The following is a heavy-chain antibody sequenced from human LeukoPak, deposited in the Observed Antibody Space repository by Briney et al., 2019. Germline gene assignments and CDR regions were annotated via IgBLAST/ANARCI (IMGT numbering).Heavy chain of an antibody. Sequence: SQTLSLTCTVSGGSISSGGYYWSWIRQPPGKGLEWIGSIYYSGSTYYNPSLKSRVTISVDTSKNQFSLKLSSVTAADTAVYYCARRANYYDSSGNWDYWGQGTLVTVSS. CDR1: GGSISSGGYY. CDR2: IYYSGST. J-gene: IGHJ4*02. D-gene: IGHD3-22*01. CDR3: ARRANYYDSSGNWDY. V-gene: IGHV4-39*01.